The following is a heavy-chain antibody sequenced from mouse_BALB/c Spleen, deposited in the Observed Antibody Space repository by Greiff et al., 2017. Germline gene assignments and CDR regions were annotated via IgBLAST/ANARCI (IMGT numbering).Heavy chain of an antibody. J-gene: IGHJ4*01. CDR1: GFSLTSYG. CDR3: ARAYGNLYAMDY. CDR2: IWAGGST. V-gene: IGHV2-9*02. D-gene: IGHD2-1*01. Sequence: QVQLKQSGPGLVAPSQSLSITCTVSGFSLTSYGVHWVRQPPGTGLEWLGVIWAGGSTNSNSALMSRLSISKDNSKSPVFLKMNSLQTDDTAMYGCARAYGNLYAMDYWGQGTSVTVSS.